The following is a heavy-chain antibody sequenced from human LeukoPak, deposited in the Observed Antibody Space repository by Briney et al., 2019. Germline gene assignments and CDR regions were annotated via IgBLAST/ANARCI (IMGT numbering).Heavy chain of an antibody. J-gene: IGHJ5*02. Sequence: VSVNVSCKASGYTFTGYYMHWVRQAPGQGLEWMGWISPNSGDTDIAQKFQGRVTMTRDTSIATSYMEVDSLTSDDTAVYYCARESACGTTNCLAPADWLDPWGQGTLVIVSS. D-gene: IGHD2-2*01. CDR3: ARESACGTTNCLAPADWLDP. CDR2: ISPNSGDT. V-gene: IGHV1-2*02. CDR1: GYTFTGYY.